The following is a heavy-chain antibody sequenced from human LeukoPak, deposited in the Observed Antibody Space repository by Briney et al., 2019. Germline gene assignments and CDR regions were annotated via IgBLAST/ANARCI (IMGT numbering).Heavy chain of an antibody. CDR3: ARDLLPKYYYDSSGYYSDAFDI. V-gene: IGHV1-46*01. J-gene: IGHJ3*02. D-gene: IGHD3-22*01. CDR2: INPSGGST. CDR1: GYTFTSYY. Sequence: ASVKVSCKASGYTFTSYYMHWVRQAPGQGLEWMGIINPSGGSTSYAQKFQGRVTITRDTSASTAYMELSSLRSEDMAVYYCARDLLPKYYYDSSGYYSDAFDIWGQGTMVTVSS.